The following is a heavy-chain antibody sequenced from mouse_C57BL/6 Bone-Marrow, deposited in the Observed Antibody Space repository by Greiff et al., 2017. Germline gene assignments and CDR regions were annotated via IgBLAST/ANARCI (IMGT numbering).Heavy chain of an antibody. J-gene: IGHJ1*03. D-gene: IGHD1-1*01. V-gene: IGHV1-15*01. CDR3: TREFITTVVAMDFDV. CDR2: IDPETGGT. CDR1: GYTFTDYE. Sequence: QVQLQQSGAELVRPGASVTLSCKASGYTFTDYEMHWVKQTPVHGLEWIGAIDPETGGTAYNQKFKGKAILTADKSSSTAYMELRSLTSEDSAVYYCTREFITTVVAMDFDVWGTGTTVTVSS.